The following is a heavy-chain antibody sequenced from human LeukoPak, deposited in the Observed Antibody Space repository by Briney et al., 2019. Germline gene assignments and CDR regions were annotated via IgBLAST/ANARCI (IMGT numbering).Heavy chain of an antibody. V-gene: IGHV3-21*01. CDR3: ARDRAYSSSWHKGDY. Sequence: GGSLRLSCAASGFTFSSYSMNWVRQAPGKGLEWVSSISSSSYIYYADSVKGRFTISRDNAKNSLYLQMNSLRAEDTAVYYCARDRAYSSSWHKGDYWGQGTLVTVSS. CDR1: GFTFSSYS. J-gene: IGHJ4*02. CDR2: ISSSSYI. D-gene: IGHD6-13*01.